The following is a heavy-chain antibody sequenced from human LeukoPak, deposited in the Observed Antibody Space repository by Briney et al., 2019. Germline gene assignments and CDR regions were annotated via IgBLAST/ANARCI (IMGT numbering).Heavy chain of an antibody. CDR1: GFTFSSYW. V-gene: IGHV3-7*05. CDR3: ARNDAGAFYGDSSGY. D-gene: IGHD4-17*01. Sequence: GGSLRLSCAASGFTFSSYWVSWVRQAPGKGLEWVANTKQDGSEKYYVDSVMGRFTISRDNAKNSLYLQMNSLRAEDTAVYYCARNDAGAFYGDSSGYWGQGILVSVSS. J-gene: IGHJ4*02. CDR2: TKQDGSEK.